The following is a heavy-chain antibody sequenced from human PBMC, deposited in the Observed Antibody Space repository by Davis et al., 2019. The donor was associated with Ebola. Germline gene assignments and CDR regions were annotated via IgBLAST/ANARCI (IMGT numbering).Heavy chain of an antibody. CDR3: ARLSYYYDDSAYSRPYNWFDP. Sequence: MPSETLSLTCAVYGGSFSGYYWSWIRQPPGKGLEWIGEINHSGSTNYNPSLKSRVTTSVDTSKNQFSLKLTSVTAADTAVYYCARLSYYYDDSAYSRPYNWFDPWGQGTLVTVSS. V-gene: IGHV4-34*01. CDR2: INHSGST. CDR1: GGSFSGYY. D-gene: IGHD3-22*01. J-gene: IGHJ5*02.